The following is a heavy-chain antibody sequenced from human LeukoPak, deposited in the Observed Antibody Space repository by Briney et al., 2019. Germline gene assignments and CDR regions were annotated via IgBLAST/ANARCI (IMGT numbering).Heavy chain of an antibody. Sequence: GGSLRLSCAASGFTVSRNYMSWVRQAPGKGLEWVSVLYSGGSTNYADSVKGRFTISRDNSKNTLYLQMNSLRAEDTAVYYCARRPYSSSWVFDYWGQGTLVTVSS. CDR1: GFTVSRNY. D-gene: IGHD6-13*01. J-gene: IGHJ4*02. CDR3: ARRPYSSSWVFDY. V-gene: IGHV3-53*01. CDR2: LYSGGST.